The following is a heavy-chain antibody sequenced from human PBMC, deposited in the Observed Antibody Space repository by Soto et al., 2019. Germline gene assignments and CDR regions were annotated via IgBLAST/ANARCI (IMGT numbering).Heavy chain of an antibody. CDR1: GGSISSRGYY. CDR2: IYYSGST. J-gene: IGHJ5*02. CDR3: ATSNWFDP. Sequence: QLQLQESGPGLVKPSETLSLTCTVSGGSISSRGYYWGWIRQPPGKGLEWIGTIYYSGSTYYHPSLKSRVTISVDPSKNQFSLKLSSVTAADTAVYYCATSNWFDPWGQGTLVTVSS. V-gene: IGHV4-39*01.